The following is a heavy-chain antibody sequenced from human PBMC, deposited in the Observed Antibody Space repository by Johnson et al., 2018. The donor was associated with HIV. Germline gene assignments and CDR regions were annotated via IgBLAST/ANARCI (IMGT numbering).Heavy chain of an antibody. CDR1: GFTFSSYA. J-gene: IGHJ3*02. CDR2: ISGSGSTI. D-gene: IGHD6-6*01. CDR3: ARSYSSSSHDAFDI. V-gene: IGHV3-48*04. Sequence: VQLVESGGGLVQPGGSLRLSCAASGFTFSSYAMSWVRQAPGKGLEWVSAISGSGSTIYYADSVKGRFTISRDNAKNSLYLQMNSLRAEDTAVYYCARSYSSSSHDAFDIWGQGTLVTVSS.